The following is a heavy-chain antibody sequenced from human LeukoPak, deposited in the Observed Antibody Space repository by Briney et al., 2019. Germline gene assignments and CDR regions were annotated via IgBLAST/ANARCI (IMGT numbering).Heavy chain of an antibody. V-gene: IGHV1-2*02. Sequence: VKXSCXASGYTFTGYYMHWVRQAPGQGLEWMGWINPNSGGTNYAQKFQGRVTMTRDTSISTAYMELSRLRSDDTAVYYCARRIWGSGAFDIWGQGTMVTVSS. J-gene: IGHJ3*02. CDR3: ARRIWGSGAFDI. CDR2: INPNSGGT. D-gene: IGHD3-16*01. CDR1: GYTFTGYY.